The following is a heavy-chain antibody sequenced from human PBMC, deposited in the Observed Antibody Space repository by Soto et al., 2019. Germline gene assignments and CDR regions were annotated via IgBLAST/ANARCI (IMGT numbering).Heavy chain of an antibody. CDR1: GGSFSGYY. D-gene: IGHD1-26*01. CDR3: ARASISRCVDRSCPAWLYP. V-gene: IGHV4-34*01. CDR2: INHSGST. J-gene: IGHJ5*02. Sequence: WETLSLTCAVYGGSFSGYYWSWIRQPPGKGLEWIGEINHSGSTNYNPSLKSRVTISVDTSKNQFSLKLSSVTAADTAVYFCARASISRCVDRSCPAWLYPCGQGTLVTVSS.